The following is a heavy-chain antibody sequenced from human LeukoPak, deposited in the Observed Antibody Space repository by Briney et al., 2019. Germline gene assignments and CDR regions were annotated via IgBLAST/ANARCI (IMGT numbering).Heavy chain of an antibody. CDR2: IYTSGST. D-gene: IGHD3-22*01. CDR1: GGSISSYY. Sequence: PSETLSLTCTVSGGSISSYYWSWIRQPAGKGLEWIGRIYTSGSTNYNPSLKSRVTMSVDTSKNQFSLKLSSVTAADTAVYYCARDHYYDSSGYTPAGAAFDIWGQGTMVTVSS. J-gene: IGHJ3*02. V-gene: IGHV4-4*07. CDR3: ARDHYYDSSGYTPAGAAFDI.